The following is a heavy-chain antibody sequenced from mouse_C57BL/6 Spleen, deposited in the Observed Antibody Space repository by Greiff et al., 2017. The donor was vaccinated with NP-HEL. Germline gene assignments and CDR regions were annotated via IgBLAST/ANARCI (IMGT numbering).Heavy chain of an antibody. CDR1: GFTFSDYY. D-gene: IGHD1-1*02. V-gene: IGHV5-16*01. Sequence: EVQLVESEGGLVQPGSSMKLSCTASGFTFSDYYMAWVRQVPEKGLEWVANINYDGSSTYYLDSLKSRFIISRDNAKNILYLQMSSLKSEDTATYYCARDPGGYYFGYWGQGTTLTVSS. CDR2: INYDGSST. J-gene: IGHJ2*01. CDR3: ARDPGGYYFGY.